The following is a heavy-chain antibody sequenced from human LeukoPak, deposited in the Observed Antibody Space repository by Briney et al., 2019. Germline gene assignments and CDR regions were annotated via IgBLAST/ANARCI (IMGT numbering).Heavy chain of an antibody. CDR1: GFTFSDYY. J-gene: IGHJ4*02. CDR2: ISSSGGTM. CDR3: ASNYDFWSGYFLHSSFDY. D-gene: IGHD3-3*01. Sequence: GGSLRLSSAASGFTFSDYYMSWIRQAPGKGLEWVSYISSSGGTMYYADSVKGRFTISRDNAKNSLYLQMNSLRAEDTAVYYCASNYDFWSGYFLHSSFDYWGQGTLVTVSS. V-gene: IGHV3-11*01.